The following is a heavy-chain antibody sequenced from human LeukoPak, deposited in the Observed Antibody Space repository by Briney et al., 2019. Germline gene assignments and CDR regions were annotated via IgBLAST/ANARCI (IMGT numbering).Heavy chain of an antibody. CDR1: GGSISSSSYY. CDR3: ARHPPMIVVVPWYFDL. J-gene: IGHJ2*01. CDR2: IYYSGST. V-gene: IGHV4-39*01. D-gene: IGHD3-22*01. Sequence: SETLSLTCTVSGGSISSSSYYWGWIRQPPGKGLEWIGSIYYSGSTYYNPSLKSRVTISVDTSKNQFSLKLSSVTAADTAVYYCARHPPMIVVVPWYFDLWGRGTLVTVSS.